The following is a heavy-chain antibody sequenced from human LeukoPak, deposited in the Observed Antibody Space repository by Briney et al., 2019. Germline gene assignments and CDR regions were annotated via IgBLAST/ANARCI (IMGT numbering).Heavy chain of an antibody. CDR1: GFTFSSYW. CDR2: MKEDGSEK. D-gene: IGHD6-19*01. CDR3: ARHRRITVAGGHRD. V-gene: IGHV3-7*01. Sequence: PGGSLRLSCAVSGFTFSSYWMSWVRQAPGKGLEWVANMKEDGSEKFYVDSVKGRFTISRDNAKNSLNLQMNSLRVEDTAVYYCARHRRITVAGGHRDWGQGTLVTVSS. J-gene: IGHJ4*02.